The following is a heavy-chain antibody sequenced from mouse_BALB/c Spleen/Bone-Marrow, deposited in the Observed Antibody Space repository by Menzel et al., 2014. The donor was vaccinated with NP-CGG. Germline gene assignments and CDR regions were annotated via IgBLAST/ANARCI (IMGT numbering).Heavy chain of an antibody. CDR1: GFNIKDTY. CDR3: ASYRYAWYFDV. Sequence: VQLQQSGAELVKPGASVKLSCTASGFNIKDTYMHWVKQRPEQGLESTGRIDPANGNTKYDPKFQGKATITAGTSSNTAYLQLSSLTSEDTAVYYCASYRYAWYFDVWGAGTTVTVSS. J-gene: IGHJ1*01. D-gene: IGHD2-14*01. CDR2: IDPANGNT. V-gene: IGHV14-3*02.